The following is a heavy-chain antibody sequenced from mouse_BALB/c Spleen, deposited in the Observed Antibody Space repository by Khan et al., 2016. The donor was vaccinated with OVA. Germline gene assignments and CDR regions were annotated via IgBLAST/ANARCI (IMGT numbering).Heavy chain of an antibody. CDR3: AKEDYGSSSFDY. CDR2: IWGGGST. D-gene: IGHD1-1*01. CDR1: GFSLTDYG. J-gene: IGHJ2*01. Sequence: QVQLKESGPGLVAPSQSLSITCTVSGFSLTDYGVSWIRQPPGKGLEWLGAIWGGGSTYYNSALTSRLSISKDNSKSQVFLKMNSLQIDDTAMYYCAKEDYGSSSFDYWGQGTTLTVSS. V-gene: IGHV2-6-5*01.